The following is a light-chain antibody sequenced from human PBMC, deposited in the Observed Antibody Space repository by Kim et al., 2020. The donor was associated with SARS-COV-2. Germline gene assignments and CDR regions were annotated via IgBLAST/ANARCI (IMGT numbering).Light chain of an antibody. J-gene: IGLJ1*01. Sequence: QRVTISCSGSSSNIGSNTVNWYQQLPGTAPKLLIYSNNQRPSGVPDRFYGSKSGTPASLAISGLQSEDEADYYCAAWDDSLNAFYVFGTGPKVTVL. CDR2: SNN. V-gene: IGLV1-44*01. CDR1: SSNIGSNT. CDR3: AAWDDSLNAFYV.